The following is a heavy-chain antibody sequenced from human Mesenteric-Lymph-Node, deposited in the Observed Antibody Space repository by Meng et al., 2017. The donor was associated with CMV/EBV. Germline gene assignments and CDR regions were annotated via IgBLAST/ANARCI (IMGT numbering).Heavy chain of an antibody. D-gene: IGHD6-19*01. V-gene: IGHV1-18*01. CDR1: GGTFSSYA. CDR3: ARRDRYSSLFDP. J-gene: IGHJ5*02. CDR2: ISAYNGNT. Sequence: ASVKVSCKASGGTFSSYAISWVRQAPGQGLEWMGWISAYNGNTNYAQKLQGRVTMTTDTSTSTAYMELRSLRSDDTAVYYCARRDRYSSLFDPWGQGTLVTVSS.